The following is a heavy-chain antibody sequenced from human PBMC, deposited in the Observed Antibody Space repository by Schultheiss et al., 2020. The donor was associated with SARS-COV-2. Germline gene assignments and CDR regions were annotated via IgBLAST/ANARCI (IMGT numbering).Heavy chain of an antibody. CDR3: AREYCSSGSCYSAPYYCYYYGMDV. D-gene: IGHD2-15*01. CDR1: GGSISSSSYY. V-gene: IGHV4-39*02. Sequence: SETLSLTCTVSGGSISSSSYYWGWIRQPPGKGLEWIGSIYYSGSTYYNPSLKSRVTISVDTSKNQFSLKLSSVTAADTAVYYCAREYCSSGSCYSAPYYCYYYGMDVWGQGTTVTVTS. J-gene: IGHJ6*02. CDR2: IYYSGST.